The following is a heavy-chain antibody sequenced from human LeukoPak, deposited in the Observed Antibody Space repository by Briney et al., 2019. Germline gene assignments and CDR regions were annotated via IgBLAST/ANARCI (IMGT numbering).Heavy chain of an antibody. V-gene: IGHV3-23*01. CDR2: ISGSGGST. CDR1: GFTFSSYA. J-gene: IGHJ4*02. D-gene: IGHD4-11*01. Sequence: PGGSLRLSCAASGFTFSSYAMSWVRQAPGKGLEWVSAISGSGGSTYYADSVKGRFAISRDNSKSTVFLQMNNLRAEDTAVYYCAKVKMTSLIYYYFDYWGQGTQVTVSS. CDR3: AKVKMTSLIYYYFDY.